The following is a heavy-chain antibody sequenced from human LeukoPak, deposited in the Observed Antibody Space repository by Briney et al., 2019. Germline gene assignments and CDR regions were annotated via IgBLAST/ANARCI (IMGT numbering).Heavy chain of an antibody. D-gene: IGHD6-13*01. V-gene: IGHV3-30*02. CDR2: IRYDGSNK. CDR3: AKGFHTSSWYGEGFDY. CDR1: GFTFSSYG. Sequence: GGSLRLSCAASGFTFSSYGMHWVRQAPGKGLEWGAFIRYDGSNKYYTDSVKGRFTISSDNSKTTLYLQMNSLRPEDTAVYYCAKGFHTSSWYGEGFDYWGQGTLVTVSS. J-gene: IGHJ4*02.